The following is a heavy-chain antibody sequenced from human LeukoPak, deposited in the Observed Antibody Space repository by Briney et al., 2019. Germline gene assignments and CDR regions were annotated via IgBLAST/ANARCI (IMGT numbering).Heavy chain of an antibody. CDR2: IYYSGST. J-gene: IGHJ6*02. CDR3: ARDPRRVGMDV. V-gene: IGHV4-59*01. Sequence: SETLSLTCTVSGGSISSYYWSWIRQPPGKGLEWIGYIYYSGSTNYNPSLKSRVTISVDTSKNQFSLKLSSVTAADTAVYYCARDPRRVGMDVWGQGTTVTVSS. CDR1: GGSISSYY. D-gene: IGHD6-6*01.